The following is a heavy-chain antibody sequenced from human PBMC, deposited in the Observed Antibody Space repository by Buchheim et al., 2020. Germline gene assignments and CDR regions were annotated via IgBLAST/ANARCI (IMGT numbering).Heavy chain of an antibody. CDR2: ISGSGGST. D-gene: IGHD3-22*01. J-gene: IGHJ4*02. Sequence: EVQLLESGGGLVQPGGSLRLSCAASGFTFSSYAMSWVRQAPGKGLEWVSAISGSGGSTYYADSVKGRFTISRDTSQNTLYMQMNSLRAEDTAVYYCASHRYYYDSSGFYYFDYWGQGTL. CDR1: GFTFSSYA. CDR3: ASHRYYYDSSGFYYFDY. V-gene: IGHV3-23*01.